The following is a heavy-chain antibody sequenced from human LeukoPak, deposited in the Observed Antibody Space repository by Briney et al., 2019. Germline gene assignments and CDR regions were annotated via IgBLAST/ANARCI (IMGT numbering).Heavy chain of an antibody. CDR3: ARQVGATSYYYYGMDV. V-gene: IGHV4-59*08. CDR2: IYYSGST. CDR1: GGSTSGFY. J-gene: IGHJ6*02. D-gene: IGHD1-26*01. Sequence: SETLSLTCTVSGGSTSGFYWSWIRQPPGKGLEWIGYIYYSGSTNYNPSLKSRVTISVDTSKNQFSLKLSSVTAAETAVYYCARQVGATSYYYYGMDVWGQGTTVTVSS.